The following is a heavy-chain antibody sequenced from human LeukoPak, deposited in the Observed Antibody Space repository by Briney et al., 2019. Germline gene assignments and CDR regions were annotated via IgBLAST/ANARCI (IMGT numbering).Heavy chain of an antibody. J-gene: IGHJ4*02. Sequence: GGSLRLSCAASGLTFSDYYMSWIRQSPEKGLEWVSYISGSGTTIYCADSVKGRFTISRDNAKNSLYLQMNSLRAEDTAVYYCARGANTGIIYWGQGTLVTVSS. CDR1: GLTFSDYY. V-gene: IGHV3-11*01. CDR3: ARGANTGIIY. D-gene: IGHD5-18*01. CDR2: ISGSGTTI.